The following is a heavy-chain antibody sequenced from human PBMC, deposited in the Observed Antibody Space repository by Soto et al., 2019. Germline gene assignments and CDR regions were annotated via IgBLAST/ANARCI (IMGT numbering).Heavy chain of an antibody. CDR3: ARDRVGAAQAPIFEY. CDR2: IYYSWST. D-gene: IGHD6-13*01. V-gene: IGHV4-31*03. J-gene: IGHJ4*02. CDR1: GGSISSGGYY. Sequence: TSETLSLTCTVSGGSISSGGYYLSWIRQHPGKGLEWIGYIYYSWSTYYNPSLKSRVTISVDTSKNQFSLKLSSVTAADTAVYYCARDRVGAAQAPIFEYWGQGTMVTVSS.